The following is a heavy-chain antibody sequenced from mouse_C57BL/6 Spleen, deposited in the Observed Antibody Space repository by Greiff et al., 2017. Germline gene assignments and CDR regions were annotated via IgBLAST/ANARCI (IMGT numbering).Heavy chain of an antibody. CDR2: IDPSDSYT. Sequence: QVQLQQPGAELVMPGASVKLSCKASGYTFTSYWMHWVKQRPGQGLEWIGEIDPSDSYTNYNQKFKGKSTLTVDKSSSSAYMQLSSLTSEDSAVYYCARWGTGKNFDVWGTGTTVTVSA. CDR1: GYTFTSYW. V-gene: IGHV1-69*01. CDR3: ARWGTGKNFDV. J-gene: IGHJ1*03. D-gene: IGHD4-1*01.